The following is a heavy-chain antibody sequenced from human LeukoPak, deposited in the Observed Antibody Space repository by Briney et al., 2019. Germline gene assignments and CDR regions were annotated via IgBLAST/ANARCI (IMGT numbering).Heavy chain of an antibody. J-gene: IGHJ4*02. CDR3: AKGPRTVRFGDRHKGMFDY. CDR1: GFTFGSYG. D-gene: IGHD3-10*01. Sequence: WGVLRLSCAASGFTFGSYGMNWVRQAPGKGLEWVSVISGSGDKSYYTDSVKGRFTVSRDNSKNTVYLQMNSLRAEDTAVYYCAKGPRTVRFGDRHKGMFDYWGQGTLVTVSS. V-gene: IGHV3-23*01. CDR2: ISGSGDKS.